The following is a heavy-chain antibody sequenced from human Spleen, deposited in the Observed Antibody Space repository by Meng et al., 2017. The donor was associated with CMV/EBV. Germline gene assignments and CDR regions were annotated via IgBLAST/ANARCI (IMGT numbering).Heavy chain of an antibody. CDR3: ARGPYRHSGSYYAFDY. CDR1: GGSISRSSYY. J-gene: IGHJ4*02. CDR2: IYYSGST. D-gene: IGHD1-26*01. V-gene: IGHV4-39*07. Sequence: SETLSLTCTVSGGSISRSSYYWGWIRQPPGKGLEWIGSIYYSGSTYYNPSLKSRVTISVDTSKNQFSLKLSSVTAADTAAYYCARGPYRHSGSYYAFDYWGQGVLVTVSS.